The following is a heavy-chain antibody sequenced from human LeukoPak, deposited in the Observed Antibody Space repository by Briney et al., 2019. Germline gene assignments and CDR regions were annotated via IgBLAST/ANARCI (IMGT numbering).Heavy chain of an antibody. Sequence: SETLSLTCTVSGGSISSYYWNWIRQPAGKGLEWIGYIYYSGSTNYNPSLKSRVTISVDTSKNQFSLKLGSVTAADTAVYYCARARDGYNTDWGQGTLVTVSS. D-gene: IGHD5-24*01. V-gene: IGHV4-59*01. CDR1: GGSISSYY. J-gene: IGHJ4*02. CDR3: ARARDGYNTD. CDR2: IYYSGST.